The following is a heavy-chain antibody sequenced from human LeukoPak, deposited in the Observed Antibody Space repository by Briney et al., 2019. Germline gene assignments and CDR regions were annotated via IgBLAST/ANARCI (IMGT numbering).Heavy chain of an antibody. J-gene: IGHJ4*02. CDR1: GGSISSYY. D-gene: IGHD6-19*01. Sequence: PSGTLSLTCTVSGGSISSYYWSWIRQPPGKGLEWIGYIYYSGSTNYNPSLKSRVTISVDTSKNQFSLKLSSVTAADTAVYYCARLYYGSGRSYYFDYWGQGTLVTVSS. CDR3: ARLYYGSGRSYYFDY. V-gene: IGHV4-59*08. CDR2: IYYSGST.